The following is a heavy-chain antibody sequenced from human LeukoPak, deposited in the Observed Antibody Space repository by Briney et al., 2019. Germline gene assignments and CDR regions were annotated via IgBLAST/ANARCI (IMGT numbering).Heavy chain of an antibody. J-gene: IGHJ4*02. CDR1: GFTFSSYG. CDR2: ISYDGSNK. V-gene: IGHV3-30*18. Sequence: GGSLRLSCVASGFTFSSYGMHWVRQAPGKGLEWVAVISYDGSNKYYADSVKGRFTISRDNSKNTLYLQMNGLRAEDTAVYYCAKGLRSPKPFDYWGQGTLVTVSS. CDR3: AKGLRSPKPFDY. D-gene: IGHD3-16*01.